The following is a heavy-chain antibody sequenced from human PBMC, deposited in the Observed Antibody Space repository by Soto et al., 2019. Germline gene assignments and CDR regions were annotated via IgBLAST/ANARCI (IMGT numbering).Heavy chain of an antibody. CDR2: ISYDGSNK. Sequence: QVQLVESGGGVVQPGRSLRLSCAASGFTFSSYAMHWVRQAPGKGLEWVAVISYDGSNKYYADSVKGRFTISRDNSKNTLYLQMNSLRAEDTAVYYCARDHKLGGMDFWGQGTTVTVSS. CDR1: GFTFSSYA. V-gene: IGHV3-30-3*01. CDR3: ARDHKLGGMDF. J-gene: IGHJ6*02. D-gene: IGHD7-27*01.